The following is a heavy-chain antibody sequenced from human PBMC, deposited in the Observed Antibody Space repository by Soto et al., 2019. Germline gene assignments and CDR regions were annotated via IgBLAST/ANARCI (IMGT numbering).Heavy chain of an antibody. CDR2: ISGSGANT. D-gene: IGHD2-21*02. CDR1: GFSISSDA. Sequence: EVQLLESGSGLIQPGGSLRLSSAASGFSISSDAMSWVRQAPGKGLEWVSGISGSGANTNYAASVKGRFAISIDTSKNTLYLQMSSLRAEYPAGYYCAKRQSGNLGPFDSWGPGTLVTVSS. J-gene: IGHJ4*02. CDR3: AKRQSGNLGPFDS. V-gene: IGHV3-23*01.